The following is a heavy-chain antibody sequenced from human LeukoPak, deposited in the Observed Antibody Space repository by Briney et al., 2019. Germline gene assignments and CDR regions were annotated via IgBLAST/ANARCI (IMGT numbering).Heavy chain of an antibody. Sequence: GGSLRLSCAASGFTFNSYSMNWVRQAPGKGLEWVSYITSSTGTKYADSVKGRFTVSRDNAKNSLYLQMNSLRDEDTAVYYCARGGIVRGSIDGYFGYWGQGTLVTVSS. V-gene: IGHV3-48*02. D-gene: IGHD3-10*01. CDR2: ITSSTGT. CDR1: GFTFNSYS. CDR3: ARGGIVRGSIDGYFGY. J-gene: IGHJ4*02.